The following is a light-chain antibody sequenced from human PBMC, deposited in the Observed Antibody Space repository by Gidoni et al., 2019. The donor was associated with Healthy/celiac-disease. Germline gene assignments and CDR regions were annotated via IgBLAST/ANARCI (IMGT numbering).Light chain of an antibody. Sequence: DIVLTQSPATRSLSPGERATLSCRASQSVSSYLAWYQQKPGQAPRLLIYDASNRATGIPARFSGSGSGTDFTLTISSLEPEDFAVYYCQQRSNGGLTFGGGTKVEIK. CDR2: DAS. V-gene: IGKV3-11*01. J-gene: IGKJ4*01. CDR3: QQRSNGGLT. CDR1: QSVSSY.